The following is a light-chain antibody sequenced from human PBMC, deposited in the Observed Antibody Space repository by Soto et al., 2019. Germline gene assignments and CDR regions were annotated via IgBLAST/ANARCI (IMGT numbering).Light chain of an antibody. Sequence: EIVLTQSPATLSLSPGERATLSCRASQSVSGYLAWYQQKPGQAPRLLIYDASKRATGIPDRFSGSGSGTDYTLTISSLEPEDFAVYYCQKRSYWRTFGQGTKVDIK. CDR1: QSVSGY. CDR3: QKRSYWRT. CDR2: DAS. V-gene: IGKV3-11*01. J-gene: IGKJ1*01.